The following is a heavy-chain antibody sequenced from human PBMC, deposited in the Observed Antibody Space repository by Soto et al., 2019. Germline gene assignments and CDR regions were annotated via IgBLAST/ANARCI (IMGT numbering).Heavy chain of an antibody. CDR3: ARQLAVVAYYFDY. CDR1: GGSISSSSYY. Sequence: SETLSLTCTVSGGSISSSSYYWGWIRQPPGKGLEWIGYIYYSGSTYYNPSLKSRVTISVDTSKNQFSLKLSSVTAADTAVYYCARQLAVVAYYFDYWGQGTLVTVSS. D-gene: IGHD3-22*01. J-gene: IGHJ4*02. V-gene: IGHV4-39*01. CDR2: IYYSGST.